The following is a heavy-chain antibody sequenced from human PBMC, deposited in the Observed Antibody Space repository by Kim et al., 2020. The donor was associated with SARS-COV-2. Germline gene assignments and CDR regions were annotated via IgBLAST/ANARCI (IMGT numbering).Heavy chain of an antibody. CDR1: GGSISSSNW. CDR3: ARYPLTHVWYNWNDVSGWFDP. V-gene: IGHV4-4*02. Sequence: SETLSLTCAVSGGSISSSNWWSWVRQPPGKGLEWIGEIYHSGSTNYNPSLKSRVTISVDKSKNQFSLKLSSVTAADTAVYYCARYPLTHVWYNWNDVSGWFDPWGQGTLVTVSS. J-gene: IGHJ5*02. D-gene: IGHD1-20*01. CDR2: IYHSGST.